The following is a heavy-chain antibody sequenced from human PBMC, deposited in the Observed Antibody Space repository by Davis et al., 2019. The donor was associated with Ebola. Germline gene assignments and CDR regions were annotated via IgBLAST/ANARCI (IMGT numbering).Heavy chain of an antibody. D-gene: IGHD2-8*01. CDR2: ISSSSSYI. V-gene: IGHV3-21*01. CDR1: GFTFSSYS. Sequence: PGGSLRLSCAASGFTFSSYSMNWVRQAPGKGLEWVSSISSSSSYIYYADSVKGRFTISRDNAKNSLYLQMNSLRAEDTAVYYCARDLGGVNYYYYMDVWGKGTTVTVSS. CDR3: ARDLGGVNYYYYMDV. J-gene: IGHJ6*03.